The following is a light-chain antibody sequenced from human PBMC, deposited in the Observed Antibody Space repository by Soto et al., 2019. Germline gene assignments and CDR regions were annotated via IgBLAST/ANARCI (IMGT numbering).Light chain of an antibody. CDR1: QSISSW. J-gene: IGKJ1*01. CDR2: DAS. Sequence: DIQMTQSPSTLSASVGDRVTITCRASQSISSWLAWYQQKPGKAPKLLIYDASSLESGVPSRFSGSGSGTEFTLTISSLQPDDFATHYCQQYNSYSTFGQGTKVEIK. CDR3: QQYNSYST. V-gene: IGKV1-5*01.